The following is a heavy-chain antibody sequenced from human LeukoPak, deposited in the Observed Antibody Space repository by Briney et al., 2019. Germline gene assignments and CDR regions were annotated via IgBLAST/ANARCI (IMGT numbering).Heavy chain of an antibody. D-gene: IGHD2-2*01. V-gene: IGHV4-61*02. CDR2: ISPSGST. J-gene: IGHJ4*02. CDR3: ARVSYQEGVDY. CDR1: GGSINGGNYY. Sequence: PSETLSLTCTVSGGSINGGNYYWTWLRQPAGKGLEWIGRISPSGSTNHNPSLTSRVTISVDTSKNQFSLKLNFVTAADTAVYYCARVSYQEGVDYWGQGTLVAVSS.